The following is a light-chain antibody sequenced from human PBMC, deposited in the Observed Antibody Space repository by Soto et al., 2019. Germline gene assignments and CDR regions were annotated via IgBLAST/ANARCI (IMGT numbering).Light chain of an antibody. V-gene: IGLV2-11*01. J-gene: IGLJ1*01. CDR1: SSDIGGYNY. CDR2: DVS. Sequence: LTQPRSVSGSPGQSVTISCTGTSSDIGGYNYVSWYQQHPGKAPKLIIFDVSERPSGVPARFSGSKSGNTASLTISGLQADDEADYYCCSYAGSYTYVFGSGTKVTVL. CDR3: CSYAGSYTYV.